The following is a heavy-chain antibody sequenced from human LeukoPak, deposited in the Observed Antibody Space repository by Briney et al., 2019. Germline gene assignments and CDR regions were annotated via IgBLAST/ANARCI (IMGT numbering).Heavy chain of an antibody. CDR3: ARTLVGATPNWFDP. CDR1: GGSISSYY. Sequence: SETLSLTCTVSGGSISSYYWSWIRQPPGKGLEWIGYIYYSGSTNYNPSLKSRVTISVDTSKNQSSLKLSSVTAADTAVYYCARTLVGATPNWFDPWGQGTLVTVSS. J-gene: IGHJ5*02. V-gene: IGHV4-59*01. D-gene: IGHD1-26*01. CDR2: IYYSGST.